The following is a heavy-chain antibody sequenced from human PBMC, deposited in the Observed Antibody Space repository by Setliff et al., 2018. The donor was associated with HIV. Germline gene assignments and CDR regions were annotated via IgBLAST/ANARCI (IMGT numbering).Heavy chain of an antibody. CDR3: AREYFGELR. V-gene: IGHV3-7*01. J-gene: IGHJ4*02. CDR1: GLTFEYYA. D-gene: IGHD3-10*01. Sequence: GGSLRLSCAAPGLTFEYYAMTWVRQAPGKGPEWVANIEGDGSGKYYEDSVRGRFTVSRDNAKNSLYLQMNSLRVEDTAMYYCAREYFGELRWGQGTLVTVS. CDR2: IEGDGSGK.